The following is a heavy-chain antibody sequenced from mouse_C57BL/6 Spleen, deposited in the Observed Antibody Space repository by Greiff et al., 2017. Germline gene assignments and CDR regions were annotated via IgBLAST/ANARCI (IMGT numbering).Heavy chain of an antibody. J-gene: IGHJ4*01. Sequence: QVQLQQSGPELVKPGASVKISCKASGYAFSSSWMNWVKQRPGKGLEWIGRIYPGDGDTNYNGKFKGKATLTADKSSSTAYMQLSSLTSEDSAVYFGAREEITTAMDYWGQGTSVTVSS. V-gene: IGHV1-82*01. CDR1: GYAFSSSW. CDR2: IYPGDGDT. CDR3: AREEITTAMDY. D-gene: IGHD1-1*01.